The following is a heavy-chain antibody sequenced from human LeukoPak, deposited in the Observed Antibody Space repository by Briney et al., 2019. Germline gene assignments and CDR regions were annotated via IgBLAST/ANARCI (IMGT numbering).Heavy chain of an antibody. J-gene: IGHJ4*02. Sequence: ASVKVSCKASGYTFTGYDINWVRQATGQGLERMGWMNPNSGNTGYAQKFQGRVTMTRNTSISTAYMELSSLRSEDTAVYYCARGRKGGITIFGVVTPYYFDYWGQGTLVTVSS. CDR1: GYTFTGYD. V-gene: IGHV1-8*01. D-gene: IGHD3-3*01. CDR3: ARGRKGGITIFGVVTPYYFDY. CDR2: MNPNSGNT.